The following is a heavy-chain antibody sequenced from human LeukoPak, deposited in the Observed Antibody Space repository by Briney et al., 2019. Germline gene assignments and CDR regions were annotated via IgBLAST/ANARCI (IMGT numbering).Heavy chain of an antibody. D-gene: IGHD3-22*01. CDR3: AKSAQEYDTGGYCLDP. V-gene: IGHV3-11*01. J-gene: IGHJ5*02. Sequence: GGSLRLSCAASGFTFSDYYMSWIRQAPGKGLEWISYSSTSGTTLYYADSVKGRFTVSRDNAKNSLYLQMNSLRAEDTAVYYCAKSAQEYDTGGYCLDPWGQGTLVTVSS. CDR1: GFTFSDYY. CDR2: SSTSGTTL.